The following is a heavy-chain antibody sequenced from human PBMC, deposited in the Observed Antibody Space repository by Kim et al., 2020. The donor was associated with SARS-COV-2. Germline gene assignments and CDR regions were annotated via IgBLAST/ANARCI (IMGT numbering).Heavy chain of an antibody. D-gene: IGHD3-10*01. CDR1: GFTFSSYS. Sequence: GGSLRLSCAASGFTFSSYSMNWVRQAPGKGLEWVSSISSSSSYIYYADSVKGRFTISRDNAKNSLYLQMNSLRAEDTAVYYCARDMALWFGVFDYWGQGTLVTVSS. V-gene: IGHV3-21*01. CDR2: ISSSSSYI. CDR3: ARDMALWFGVFDY. J-gene: IGHJ4*02.